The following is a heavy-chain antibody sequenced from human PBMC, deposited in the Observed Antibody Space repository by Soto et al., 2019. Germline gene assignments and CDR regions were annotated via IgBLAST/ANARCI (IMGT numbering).Heavy chain of an antibody. J-gene: IGHJ4*02. Sequence: LRLSCLASGFTVSNSYMSWVRQAPGKGLEWVSIIYSVGNTYYADSVKGRFTISRDNSKNTLFLQMNSLRAEDTAVYYCARSHDSGWSDNDYWGQGTLVTVSS. D-gene: IGHD6-19*01. V-gene: IGHV3-53*01. CDR2: IYSVGNT. CDR1: GFTVSNSY. CDR3: ARSHDSGWSDNDY.